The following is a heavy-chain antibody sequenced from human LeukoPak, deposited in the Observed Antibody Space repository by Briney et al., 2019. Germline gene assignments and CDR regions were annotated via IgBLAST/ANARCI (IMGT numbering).Heavy chain of an antibody. Sequence: PGGSLRLSCAASGFPFSSYSMNWVRQAPGEGLEWVSSISSYSNYIYYADSLKGRITISRDNAKNSLYLQMNSLRAEDTAVYYCARPKDSGDSVVAFDSWGQGTLVTVSS. CDR3: ARPKDSGDSVVAFDS. CDR2: ISSYSNYI. CDR1: GFPFSSYS. J-gene: IGHJ4*02. V-gene: IGHV3-21*06. D-gene: IGHD4-17*01.